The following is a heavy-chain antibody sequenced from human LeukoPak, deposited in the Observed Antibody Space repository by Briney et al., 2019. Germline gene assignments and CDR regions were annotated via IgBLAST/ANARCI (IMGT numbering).Heavy chain of an antibody. V-gene: IGHV3-23*01. D-gene: IGHD5-18*01. Sequence: GGSLRLSCAASGFTVSSYAMSWVRQAPGKGLEWVSAISGSGGSTHYADSVKGRFTISRDNSKNTLYLQMNSLRAEDTAVYYCAKDRGYSYGYSTAFDYWGQGTLVTVSS. CDR3: AKDRGYSYGYSTAFDY. CDR1: GFTVSSYA. J-gene: IGHJ4*02. CDR2: ISGSGGST.